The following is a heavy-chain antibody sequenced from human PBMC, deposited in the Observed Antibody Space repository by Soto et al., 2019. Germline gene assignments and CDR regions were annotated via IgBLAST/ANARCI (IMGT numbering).Heavy chain of an antibody. CDR3: AKPAEWELQLYYFDY. J-gene: IGHJ4*02. D-gene: IGHD1-26*01. Sequence: HPGGSLRLSCAASGFTFDHYAMHWVRQAPGKGLEWVSRISWNSGSIGYADSVKGRFTISRDNAKNSLYLQMNSLRAEDTAVYYCAKPAEWELQLYYFDYWGQGTLVTVSS. V-gene: IGHV3-9*01. CDR1: GFTFDHYA. CDR2: ISWNSGSI.